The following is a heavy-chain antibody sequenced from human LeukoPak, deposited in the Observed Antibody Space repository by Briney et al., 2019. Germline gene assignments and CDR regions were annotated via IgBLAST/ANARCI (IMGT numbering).Heavy chain of an antibody. D-gene: IGHD3-10*01. V-gene: IGHV1-69*05. CDR3: ARASNYYGSGSRMDV. J-gene: IGHJ6*04. Sequence: SVKVSCKASGGTFSSYAISWVRQAPGQGLEWMGGIIPSFGPANYAQKFQGRVTITTHESTSTAYMELSSLRSEDTAVYYCARASNYYGSGSRMDVWGKGTTVTVSS. CDR1: GGTFSSYA. CDR2: IIPSFGPA.